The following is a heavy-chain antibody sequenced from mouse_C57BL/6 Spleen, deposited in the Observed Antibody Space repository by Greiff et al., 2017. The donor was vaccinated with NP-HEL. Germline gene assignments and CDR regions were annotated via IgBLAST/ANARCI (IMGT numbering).Heavy chain of an antibody. D-gene: IGHD2-5*01. CDR3: AREDYSNYGGAMDY. CDR2: ISDGGSYT. J-gene: IGHJ4*01. V-gene: IGHV5-4*01. CDR1: GFTFSSYA. Sequence: EVKLMESGGGLVKPGGSLKLSCAASGFTFSSYAMSWVRQTPEKRLEWVATISDGGSYTYYPDNVKGRFTISRDNAKNNLYLQMSHLKSEDTAMYYCAREDYSNYGGAMDYWGQGTSVTVSS.